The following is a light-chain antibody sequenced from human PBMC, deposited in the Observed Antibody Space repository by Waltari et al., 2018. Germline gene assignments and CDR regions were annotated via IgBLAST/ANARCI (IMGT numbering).Light chain of an antibody. CDR3: AAWDDSLSGRV. J-gene: IGLJ3*02. Sequence: QSVLTQPPSASGTPGQRVTIACSGSRSNNGSNYVYWYQHLPGTAPKLLIYRNKPRPSGYPDRFSGSKSGTSASLAFSGLRSGDEADDYCAAWDDSLSGRVSGGGTKVTVL. CDR1: RSNNGSNY. CDR2: RNK. V-gene: IGLV1-47*01.